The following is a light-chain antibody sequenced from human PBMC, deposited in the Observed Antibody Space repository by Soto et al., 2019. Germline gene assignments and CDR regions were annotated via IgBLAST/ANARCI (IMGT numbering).Light chain of an antibody. CDR1: QSVSNN. V-gene: IGKV3-15*01. Sequence: EIMMTQSPATLSVSPGERATLSCRASQSVSNNLAWYQQKPGQAPRLLIYYASTRATGIPAKFSGSGSGTEFTLTISSLQSEDFALYYCQQYNNWPPITFGQGTRLEIK. CDR3: QQYNNWPPIT. CDR2: YAS. J-gene: IGKJ5*01.